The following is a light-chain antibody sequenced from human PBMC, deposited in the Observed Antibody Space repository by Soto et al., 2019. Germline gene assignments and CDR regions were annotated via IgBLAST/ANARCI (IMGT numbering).Light chain of an antibody. CDR2: GAS. J-gene: IGKJ4*01. Sequence: IVITQAPASLCVFTGERVTLSCRARQSVGSNLAWYQQKPGQAPMHLIYGASTTATGIPARFSGSGSETEFTLTIRSLQAEDVATYYCQKYNNWVTFGGGTQVDI. CDR1: QSVGSN. V-gene: IGKV3-15*01. CDR3: QKYNNWVT.